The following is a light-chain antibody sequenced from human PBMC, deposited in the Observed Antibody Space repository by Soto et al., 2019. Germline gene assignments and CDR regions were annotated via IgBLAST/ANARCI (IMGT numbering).Light chain of an antibody. J-gene: IGLJ2*01. CDR1: RIGSKS. CDR3: QVWDSRDDHRV. V-gene: IGLV3-21*02. Sequence: SYELTQPPSLSVAPGQTARITCGGNRIGSKSVHWFQQKPGQAPVLVVHDDSDRPSGIPERFSGSNSGGTATLTISRVEAGDEADYYCQVWDSRDDHRVFGGGTKVT. CDR2: DDS.